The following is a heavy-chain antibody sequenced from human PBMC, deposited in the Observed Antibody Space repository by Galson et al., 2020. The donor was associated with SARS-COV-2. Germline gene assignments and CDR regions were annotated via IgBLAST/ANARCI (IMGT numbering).Heavy chain of an antibody. CDR2: IIPIFGTA. V-gene: IGHV1-69*13. D-gene: IGHD4-4*01. Sequence: SVKVSCKASGGTFSSYAISWVRQAPGQGLEWMGGIIPIFGTANYAQKFQGRVTITADESTSTAYMELSSLRSEDTAVYYCARGGWGSTVTRRKRATTDYYCYYMDVWGKGTTGTVCS. CDR3: ARGGWGSTVTRRKRATTDYYCYYMDV. J-gene: IGHJ6*03. CDR1: GGTFSSYA.